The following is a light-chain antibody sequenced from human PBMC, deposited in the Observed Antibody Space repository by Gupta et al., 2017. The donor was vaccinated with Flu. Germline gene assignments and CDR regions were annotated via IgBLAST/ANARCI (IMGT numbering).Light chain of an antibody. J-gene: IGLJ2*01. CDR3: TSGDSSGNYWV. CDR2: KDR. CDR1: ALGKQY. Sequence: SYELTQPPSVSVSPGQTARITCSGDALGKQYAYWYQQKPGQAPVLLIEKDRKRPSGITERVSGSRSGNTATLTVTGLQAEDEADYSWTSGDSSGNYWVFGGGTKLTVL. V-gene: IGLV3-25*02.